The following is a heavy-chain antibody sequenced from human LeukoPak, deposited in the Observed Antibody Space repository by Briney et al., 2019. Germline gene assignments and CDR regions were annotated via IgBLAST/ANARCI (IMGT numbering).Heavy chain of an antibody. D-gene: IGHD3-22*01. Sequence: GGSLRLSCAASGFTFSSYAMHWVRQAPGKGLEWVAVISYDGSNKYYADSVKGRFTISRDNSKNTLYLQMNSLRAEDTAVYYCARHGYYDSRAMDVWGKGTTVTVSS. CDR1: GFTFSSYA. J-gene: IGHJ6*04. CDR3: ARHGYYDSRAMDV. CDR2: ISYDGSNK. V-gene: IGHV3-30*04.